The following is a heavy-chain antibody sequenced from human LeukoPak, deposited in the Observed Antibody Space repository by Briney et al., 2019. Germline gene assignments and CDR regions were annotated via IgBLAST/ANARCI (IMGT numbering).Heavy chain of an antibody. D-gene: IGHD2-2*01. CDR3: AKEPREYCSSTSCPNWFDS. CDR2: ISASGGTT. J-gene: IGHJ5*01. Sequence: GGSLRLSCAASGFTFNNYTMSWVRQAPGKGLEWVSAISASGGTTYYADSVKGRFTISRDNSENTLFLQMNSLRAEDTAVYYCAKEPREYCSSTSCPNWFDSWGQGTLVTVSS. V-gene: IGHV3-23*01. CDR1: GFTFNNYT.